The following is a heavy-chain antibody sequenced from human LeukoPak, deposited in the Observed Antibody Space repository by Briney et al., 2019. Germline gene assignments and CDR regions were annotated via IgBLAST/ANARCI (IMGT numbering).Heavy chain of an antibody. Sequence: GASVKVSCKVSGYTLTELSMHWVRQAPGKGLEWMGGFDPEDGETIYAQKFQGRVTMTEDTSTDTAYMELSSLRSEDTAVYYCATFGGRGSYPNRFIDYWGQGTLVTVSS. V-gene: IGHV1-24*01. J-gene: IGHJ4*02. D-gene: IGHD1-26*01. CDR1: GYTLTELS. CDR3: ATFGGRGSYPNRFIDY. CDR2: FDPEDGET.